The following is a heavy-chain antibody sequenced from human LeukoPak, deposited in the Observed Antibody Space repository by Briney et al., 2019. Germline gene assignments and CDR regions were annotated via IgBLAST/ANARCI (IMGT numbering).Heavy chain of an antibody. CDR3: ASGPYGVVVPAAIGYAYMDV. V-gene: IGHV1-46*01. CDR1: GYTFTSYY. J-gene: IGHJ6*03. D-gene: IGHD2-2*01. Sequence: ASVKVSCKASGYTFTSYYMHWVRQAPGQGLEWMGIINPSGGSTSYAQKFQGRVTMTRDMSTSTVYMELSSLRSDDTAVYFCASGPYGVVVPAAIGYAYMDVWGAGTSVTVSS. CDR2: INPSGGST.